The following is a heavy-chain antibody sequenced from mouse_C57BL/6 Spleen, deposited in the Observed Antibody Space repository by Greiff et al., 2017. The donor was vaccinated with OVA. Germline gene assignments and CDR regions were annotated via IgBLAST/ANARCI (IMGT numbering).Heavy chain of an antibody. J-gene: IGHJ1*03. CDR1: GYSITSGYY. CDR2: ISYDGSN. D-gene: IGHD2-4*01. Sequence: VQLKESGPGLVKPSQSLSLTCSVTGYSITSGYYWNWIRQFPGNKLEWMGYISYDGSNNYNPSLKNRISITRDTSKNQFFLKLNSVTTEDTATYYCASGDYDYDRYFDVWGTGTTVTVSS. V-gene: IGHV3-6*01. CDR3: ASGDYDYDRYFDV.